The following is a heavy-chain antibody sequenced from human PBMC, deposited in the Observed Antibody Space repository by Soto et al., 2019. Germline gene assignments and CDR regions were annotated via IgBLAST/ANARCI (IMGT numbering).Heavy chain of an antibody. V-gene: IGHV5-51*01. Sequence: GESLKISCKGSGYSFTIYWIGWVRQMPGKGLEWMGIIHPGDSDTRYSPSFQGQVTISADKSISTAYLQWSSLKASDTAMYYCARQXDPEGSDLRWLSYYFDYWGQGTLVTVSS. CDR3: ARQXDPEGSDLRWLSYYFDY. CDR1: GYSFTIYW. J-gene: IGHJ4*02. D-gene: IGHD2-21*01. CDR2: IHPGDSDT.